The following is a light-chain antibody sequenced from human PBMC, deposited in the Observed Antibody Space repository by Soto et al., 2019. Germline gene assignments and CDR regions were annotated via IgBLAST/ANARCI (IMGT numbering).Light chain of an antibody. CDR2: GAS. V-gene: IGKV3D-15*01. CDR1: QSVSSN. CDR3: QQRYNWPLT. Sequence: EIVMTQSPATLSVSPGERATLSCRASQSVSSNLAWYQQKPGQAPRLLIYGASTRATGIPARFSGSGSGTAFTLTISGLEPEDFALYYCQQRYNWPLTFGQGTRLEIK. J-gene: IGKJ5*01.